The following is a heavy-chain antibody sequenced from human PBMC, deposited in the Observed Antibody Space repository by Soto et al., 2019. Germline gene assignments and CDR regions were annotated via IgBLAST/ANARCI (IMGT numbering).Heavy chain of an antibody. J-gene: IGHJ4*02. D-gene: IGHD1-1*01. CDR2: SRSKTDNFAT. CDR3: CRLPEWAGLDEY. Sequence: EVQLVESGGGLVQSGGSVKLSCSASGFTFSGSPMHWFRQSAGKGLEGVGRSRSKTDNFATAYVASVKGRLTISRDDSKNMEYLQMNNLKAEDTAVYYCCRLPEWAGLDEYWGQGTLVPVSS. CDR1: GFTFSGSP. V-gene: IGHV3-73*02.